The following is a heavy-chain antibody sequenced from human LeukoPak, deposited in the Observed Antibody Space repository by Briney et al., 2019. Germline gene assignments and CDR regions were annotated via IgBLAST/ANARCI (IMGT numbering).Heavy chain of an antibody. D-gene: IGHD3-16*01. CDR1: GGSISSYY. CDR3: ARSTPLSPPRNWYYFDY. Sequence: SETLSLTCTVSGGSISSYYWSWIRQPPGKGLEWIGHIYYSGSTNYNPSLKSRVTISVDTSKNQFSLKLSSVTAADTAVYYCARSTPLSPPRNWYYFDYWGQGTLVTVSS. CDR2: IYYSGST. V-gene: IGHV4-59*08. J-gene: IGHJ4*02.